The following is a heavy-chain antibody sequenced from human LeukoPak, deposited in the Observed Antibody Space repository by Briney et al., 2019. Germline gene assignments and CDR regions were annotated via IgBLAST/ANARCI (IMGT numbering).Heavy chain of an antibody. CDR3: AKIVVPAAIGGYYFDY. CDR1: GFTFSSYG. Sequence: PGGSLRLSCAASGFTFSSYGMHWVRQAPGKGLEWVAVISYDGSNKYYADSVKGRFTISRDNSKNTLYLQMNSLRAEDTAVYYCAKIVVPAAIGGYYFDYWGQGTLLTVSS. J-gene: IGHJ4*02. CDR2: ISYDGSNK. V-gene: IGHV3-30*18. D-gene: IGHD2-2*01.